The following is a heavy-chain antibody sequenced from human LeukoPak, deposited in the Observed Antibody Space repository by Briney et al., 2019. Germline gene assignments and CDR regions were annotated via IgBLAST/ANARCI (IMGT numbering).Heavy chain of an antibody. CDR3: AKLPSKYCSSTSCYWQH. Sequence: GGSLRLSCAASGFTFSSYAMSWVRQAPGKGLEWVSAISGSGGSTYYADSVKGRFTISRDNSKNTLYLQMNSLRAEDTAVYYCAKLPSKYCSSTSCYWQHWGQGTLVTVSS. CDR1: GFTFSSYA. V-gene: IGHV3-23*01. CDR2: ISGSGGST. D-gene: IGHD2-2*01. J-gene: IGHJ1*01.